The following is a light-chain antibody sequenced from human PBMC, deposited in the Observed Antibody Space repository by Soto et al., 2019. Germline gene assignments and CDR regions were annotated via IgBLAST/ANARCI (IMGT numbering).Light chain of an antibody. Sequence: DIPMTQSPSILSASVGDRVTITCRTSQSISTWLAWYQQKPGKAPDLLIYKASSLESGVPSRFSGSGSGTEFTLTISSLQPDDFATYYCQQYDSYPLNFGGGTKVEIK. V-gene: IGKV1-5*03. CDR1: QSISTW. CDR3: QQYDSYPLN. CDR2: KAS. J-gene: IGKJ4*01.